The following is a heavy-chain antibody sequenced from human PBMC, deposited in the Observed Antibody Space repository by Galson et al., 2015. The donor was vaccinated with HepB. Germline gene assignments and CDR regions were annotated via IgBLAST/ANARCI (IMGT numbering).Heavy chain of an antibody. J-gene: IGHJ4*02. CDR1: GGSISSGDYY. Sequence: TLSLTCTVSGGSISSGDYYWSWIRQPPGKGLEWIGYIYYSGSTYYNPSLKSRVTISVDTSKNQFSLKLSSVTAADTAVYYCARLTTAVYYFDYWGQGTLVTVSS. V-gene: IGHV4-30-4*01. CDR3: ARLTTAVYYFDY. D-gene: IGHD4-23*01. CDR2: IYYSGST.